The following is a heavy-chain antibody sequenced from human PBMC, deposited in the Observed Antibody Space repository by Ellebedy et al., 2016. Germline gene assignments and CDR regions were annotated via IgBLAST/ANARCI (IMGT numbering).Heavy chain of an antibody. CDR1: GGSISSYY. D-gene: IGHD3-16*01. J-gene: IGHJ4*02. CDR2: IYTSGST. V-gene: IGHV4-4*07. CDR3: ARGDYVWGSLGS. Sequence: SETLSLTXTISGGSISSYYWSWIRQPPGKGLEWIGRIYTSGSTNYNSSLKSRVTMSVDTSKNQFSLRLSSVTAADTAVYYCARGDYVWGSLGSWGQGTLVTVSS.